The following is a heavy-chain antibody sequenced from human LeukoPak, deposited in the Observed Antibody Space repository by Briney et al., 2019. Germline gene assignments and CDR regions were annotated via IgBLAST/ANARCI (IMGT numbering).Heavy chain of an antibody. CDR2: ISDSGGST. V-gene: IGHV3-23*01. Sequence: GGSLRLSCAASGFTFSTYVMNWVRQAPGKGLEWVSTISDSGGSTYYADSVKGRFTISRDISKSTLYLQMNSLRAEDTAVYYCGRYYVMDVWGQGTSVTVSS. CDR1: GFTFSTYV. CDR3: GRYYVMDV. J-gene: IGHJ6*02.